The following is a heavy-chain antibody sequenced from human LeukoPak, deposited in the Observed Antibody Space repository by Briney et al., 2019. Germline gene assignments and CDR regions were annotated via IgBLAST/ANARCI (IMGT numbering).Heavy chain of an antibody. CDR2: INWSGGST. D-gene: IGHD1-26*01. CDR3: ARGAPRGSQGWFDP. V-gene: IGHV3-20*04. J-gene: IGHJ5*02. Sequence: GGSLRLSCAASEFSVGSNYMTWVRQAPGKGLEWVSGINWSGGSTGYADSVKGRFTISRDNAKSFLYLQMNSLRVEDTALYYCARGAPRGSQGWFDPWGQGTLVTVSS. CDR1: EFSVGSNY.